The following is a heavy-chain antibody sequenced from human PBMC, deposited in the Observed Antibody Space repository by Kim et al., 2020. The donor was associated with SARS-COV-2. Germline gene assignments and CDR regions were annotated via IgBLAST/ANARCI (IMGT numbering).Heavy chain of an antibody. CDR1: GFTFSYFW. Sequence: GGSLRLSCAASGFTFSYFWMSWVRQAPGRGLEWVANIKQDGSETYYVDSMKGRFTISRDNAKNSLYLQINSLRAEDTAVYYCARHDRNVGMVYAYFDYWGQGTLVTVSS. V-gene: IGHV3-7*01. J-gene: IGHJ4*02. D-gene: IGHD2-8*01. CDR2: IKQDGSET. CDR3: ARHDRNVGMVYAYFDY.